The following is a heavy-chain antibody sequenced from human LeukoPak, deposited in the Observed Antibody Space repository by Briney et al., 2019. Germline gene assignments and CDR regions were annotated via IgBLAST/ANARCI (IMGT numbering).Heavy chain of an antibody. CDR2: ISNSETT. J-gene: IGHJ4*02. D-gene: IGHD6-13*01. V-gene: IGHV4-59*02. CDR1: GGSVTSYY. CDR3: ARVQEYSSSWYLDY. Sequence: SETLSLTCSVSGGSVTSYYWNWVRQTPGKGLEWIGYISNSETTDYGPSFKSRVTLSLDTSKNQFSLKLSSVTAADTAVYYCARVQEYSSSWYLDYWGQGTLVTVSS.